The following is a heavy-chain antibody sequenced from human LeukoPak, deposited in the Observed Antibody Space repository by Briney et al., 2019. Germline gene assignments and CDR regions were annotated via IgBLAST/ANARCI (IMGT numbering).Heavy chain of an antibody. J-gene: IGHJ6*02. CDR1: GFTFNSYA. Sequence: GGSLRLSCAASGFTFNSYAMNWVRQAPGKGLEWVSVASRTGSSTYYADSVKGRFTISRDNAKNSLYLQMNSLRAEDTAVYYCARYCSGGSCYYYYYDMDVWGQGTTVTVSS. D-gene: IGHD2-15*01. CDR2: ASRTGSST. CDR3: ARYCSGGSCYYYYYDMDV. V-gene: IGHV3-23*01.